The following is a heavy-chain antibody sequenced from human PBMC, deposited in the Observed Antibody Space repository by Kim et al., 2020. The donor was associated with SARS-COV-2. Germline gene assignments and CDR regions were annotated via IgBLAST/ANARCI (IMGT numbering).Heavy chain of an antibody. CDR3: VRSPTSGWHPEFDY. Sequence: GGSLRLSCAASGFTFSNYDMHWVRQATGKGLEWVSAIGTLSDTFYPDSVKGRFTISRENAKNSLYLQMNSLRAGDTAVYYCVRSPTSGWHPEFDYWGQGTLVTVSS. V-gene: IGHV3-13*01. CDR1: GFTFSNYD. CDR2: IGTLSDT. D-gene: IGHD6-19*01. J-gene: IGHJ4*02.